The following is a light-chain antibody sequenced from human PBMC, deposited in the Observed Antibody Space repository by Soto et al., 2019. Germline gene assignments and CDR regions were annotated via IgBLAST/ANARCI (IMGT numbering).Light chain of an antibody. J-gene: IGKJ4*01. Sequence: ENVLTQSPGRLSLSPGERATLSCRASQSVARNSIAWYQQKVGQPPRLRIYGASGRATGVPDKISGSGSGTDFNLTIERVEAEDFAVYHCQQYATSPLTFGGGTTLEIK. CDR1: QSVARNS. CDR2: GAS. CDR3: QQYATSPLT. V-gene: IGKV3-20*01.